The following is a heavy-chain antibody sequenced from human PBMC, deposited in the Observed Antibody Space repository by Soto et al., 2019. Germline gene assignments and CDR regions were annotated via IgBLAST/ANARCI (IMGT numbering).Heavy chain of an antibody. CDR2: ISGSGGST. J-gene: IGHJ4*02. CDR3: AKRRGQQLANWAFDY. D-gene: IGHD6-13*01. CDR1: GFIFSSYA. V-gene: IGHV3-23*01. Sequence: EVQLLESGGGSVQPGGSLRLSCAASGFIFSSYAMSWVRQAPGKGLEWVSCISGSGGSTFYADSVKGHFTISRDNSKNTLYLQMNSLRAEDTAIYYCAKRRGQQLANWAFDYWGQGTLVTVSS.